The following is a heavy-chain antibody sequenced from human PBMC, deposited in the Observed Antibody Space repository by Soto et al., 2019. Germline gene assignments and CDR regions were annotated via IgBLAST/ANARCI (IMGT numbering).Heavy chain of an antibody. CDR1: GGSITNDY. Sequence: QVQLQESGPGLVKPSETLSLTCTVSGGSITNDYWSWIRQPPGKGPEWIGYVYYSGTTNFNPSLKXRVTMSVDTSKKQFSLKLKSVTPADTAVYYCAKMVGNWYFDLWGRGTLVTVSS. V-gene: IGHV4-59*01. CDR2: VYYSGTT. J-gene: IGHJ2*01. D-gene: IGHD2-8*01. CDR3: AKMVGNWYFDL.